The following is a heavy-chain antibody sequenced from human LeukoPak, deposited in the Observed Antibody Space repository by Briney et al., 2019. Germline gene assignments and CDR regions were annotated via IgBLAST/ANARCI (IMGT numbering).Heavy chain of an antibody. CDR1: IGSINTYY. D-gene: IGHD3-22*01. CDR3: ARPQGAWFDAFEF. CDR2: SHRTGSN. J-gene: IGHJ3*01. V-gene: IGHV4-4*08. Sequence: PSENMSLTSPVYIGSINTYYWNWIRPAQKMGLEWTGSSHRTGSNKYNPGLKSRVTISLDTPKKQFSLQLTAVTAADTAVYYCARPQGAWFDAFEFWGEGTMV.